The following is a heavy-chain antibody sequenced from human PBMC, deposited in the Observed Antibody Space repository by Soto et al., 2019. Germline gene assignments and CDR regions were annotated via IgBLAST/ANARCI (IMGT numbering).Heavy chain of an antibody. CDR2: LSGGGANT. Sequence: PGGSLRLSCVASGFSFSTYSMAWVRQAAGKGPQWVSGLSGGGANTFYIASVRGRFAISVDNSKNTVYLQMDSLRADDTAVYYCARWSGYADAWGQGTRVTVSS. D-gene: IGHD2-15*01. CDR3: ARWSGYADA. CDR1: GFSFSTYS. V-gene: IGHV3-23*01. J-gene: IGHJ4*02.